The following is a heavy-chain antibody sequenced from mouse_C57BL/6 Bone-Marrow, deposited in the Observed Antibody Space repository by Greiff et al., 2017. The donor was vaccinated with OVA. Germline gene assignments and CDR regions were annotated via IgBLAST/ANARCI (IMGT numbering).Heavy chain of an antibody. CDR3: ARWFAY. Sequence: QVQLQQSGAELVKPGASVKISCKASGYAFSSYWMNWVKQRPGKGLEWIGQIYTGDGDTNYKGKFKGKATMTADKSSSTAYIQLSSLNSEDSAVYFCARWFAYWGQGTLVTVSA. V-gene: IGHV1-80*01. CDR1: GYAFSSYW. J-gene: IGHJ3*01. CDR2: IYTGDGDT.